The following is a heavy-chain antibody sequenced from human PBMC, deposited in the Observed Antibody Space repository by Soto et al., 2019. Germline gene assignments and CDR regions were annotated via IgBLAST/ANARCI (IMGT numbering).Heavy chain of an antibody. V-gene: IGHV3-23*01. CDR3: AKSGYYYDSSGYYYCNYFDY. CDR2: ISGSGGSA. D-gene: IGHD3-22*01. Sequence: LRLSCAASGFTFSSYAMGWVRQAPGKGLEWVSAISGSGGSAHYADSVKGRFTITRDNSKNTPYLQMNSLRAEDTAVYYCAKSGYYYDSSGYYYCNYFDYWGQGTLVTVSS. J-gene: IGHJ4*02. CDR1: GFTFSSYA.